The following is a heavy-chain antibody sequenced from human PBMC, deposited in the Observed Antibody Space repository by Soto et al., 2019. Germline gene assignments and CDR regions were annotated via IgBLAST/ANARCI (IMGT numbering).Heavy chain of an antibody. CDR3: ARDSGPAGGGACDI. Sequence: EVQLLESGGGLVQPGGSLRLSCAASGFTFSTHAMIWVRQAPGKGLNWVSTVDVGGGSTYYTDSVKGRFTVSTDNSKNTVYLQLNTLRAADTAIYFCARDSGPAGGGACDIWGQGTMVTVSS. D-gene: IGHD6-25*01. J-gene: IGHJ3*02. CDR2: VDVGGGST. V-gene: IGHV3-23*01. CDR1: GFTFSTHA.